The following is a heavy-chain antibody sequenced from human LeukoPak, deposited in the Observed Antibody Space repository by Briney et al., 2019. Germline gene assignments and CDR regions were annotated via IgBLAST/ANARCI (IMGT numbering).Heavy chain of an antibody. CDR2: IIPILGIA. CDR1: GGTFSSYA. Sequence: SVKVSCKASGGTFSSYAISWVRQAPGQGLEWMGRIIPILGIANYAQKFQGRVTITADKSTSTAYMELSSLRSEDTAVYYCARGDYYDSSGYQGSYYYYGMDVWGQGTTVTVSS. J-gene: IGHJ6*02. CDR3: ARGDYYDSSGYQGSYYYYGMDV. D-gene: IGHD3-22*01. V-gene: IGHV1-69*04.